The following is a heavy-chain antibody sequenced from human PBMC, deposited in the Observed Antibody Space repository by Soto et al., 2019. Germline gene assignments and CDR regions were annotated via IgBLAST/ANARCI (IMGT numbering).Heavy chain of an antibody. D-gene: IGHD5-12*01. CDR1: GFTFSSYG. J-gene: IGHJ6*02. Sequence: QVQLVESGGGVVQPGRSLRLSCAASGFTFSSYGMHWVRQAPGKGLEWVAVISYDGSNKYYAESVKGRFTISRDNSKNTLYLQMTSLRAEDTAVYYCAKDILKGPRRWLQFEDYYYGMDVWGQGTTVTVSS. CDR3: AKDILKGPRRWLQFEDYYYGMDV. CDR2: ISYDGSNK. V-gene: IGHV3-30*18.